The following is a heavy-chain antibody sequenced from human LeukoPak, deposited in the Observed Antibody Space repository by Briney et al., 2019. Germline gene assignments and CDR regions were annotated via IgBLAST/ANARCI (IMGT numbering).Heavy chain of an antibody. CDR2: ISNTGGST. V-gene: IGHV3-23*01. Sequence: GGSVRLSCAASGFSFNTYAMSWVRQAPGKGLEWVSAISNTGGSTYYADSVKGRFTISRDKSKNTLSLQMNSLRAEDTAVYYCAQQVGYCSSGSCYFTYWGQGTLVTVSS. CDR3: AQQVGYCSSGSCYFTY. J-gene: IGHJ1*01. D-gene: IGHD2-15*01. CDR1: GFSFNTYA.